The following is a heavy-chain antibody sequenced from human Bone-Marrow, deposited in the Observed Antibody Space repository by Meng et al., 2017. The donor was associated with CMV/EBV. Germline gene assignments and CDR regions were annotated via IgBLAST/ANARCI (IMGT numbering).Heavy chain of an antibody. Sequence: GESLKISCAASGFTFSSYAMSWVRQAPGKGLEWVSAISGSGGSTYYADSVKGRFTISRDNSKNTLYLQMNSLRADDTAVYYCAREVGATTGPGYWGQGTLVTVSS. J-gene: IGHJ4*02. CDR2: ISGSGGST. CDR3: AREVGATTGPGY. CDR1: GFTFSSYA. D-gene: IGHD1-26*01. V-gene: IGHV3-23*01.